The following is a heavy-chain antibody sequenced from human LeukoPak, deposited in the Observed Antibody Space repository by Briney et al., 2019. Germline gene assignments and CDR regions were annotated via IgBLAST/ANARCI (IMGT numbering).Heavy chain of an antibody. J-gene: IGHJ4*02. CDR3: ARDLYFYGSGNFVPGLPDY. D-gene: IGHD3-10*01. CDR1: GFNLNTYE. V-gene: IGHV3-48*03. CDR2: ICGRGTTK. Sequence: GGSLRLSCIASGFNLNTYEMNRVRQAPGRGLEWVSYICGRGTTKYYADSVKGRFTISRDSAENSLYLQMNDLRAEDTAVYYCARDLYFYGSGNFVPGLPDYWGQGTLVTVSS.